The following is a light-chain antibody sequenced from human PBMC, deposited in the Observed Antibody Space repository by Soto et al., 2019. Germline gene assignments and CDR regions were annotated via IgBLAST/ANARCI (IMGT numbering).Light chain of an antibody. Sequence: QSVLTQPASVSGSPGQSIAISCTGTSSDVGGYNYVSWYQQHPGKAPKLMVYDVSNRPSGVSNRFSGSKSGNTASLTISGLHAEDEADYYFSSYTSSSTYVFGTGTKLTVL. CDR2: DVS. CDR3: SSYTSSSTYV. V-gene: IGLV2-14*01. J-gene: IGLJ1*01. CDR1: SSDVGGYNY.